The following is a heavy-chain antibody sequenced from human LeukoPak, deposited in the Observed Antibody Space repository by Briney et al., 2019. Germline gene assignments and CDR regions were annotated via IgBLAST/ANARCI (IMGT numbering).Heavy chain of an antibody. Sequence: PSETLSLTCTVSGGSISSYYWSWIRQPAGKGLEWIGRIYTSGSTNYNPSLKSRVTMSVDTSKNQSSLKLSSVTAADTAVYYCARGAVGAKVGYAFDIWGQGTMVTVSS. D-gene: IGHD1-26*01. CDR1: GGSISSYY. CDR2: IYTSGST. V-gene: IGHV4-4*07. J-gene: IGHJ3*02. CDR3: ARGAVGAKVGYAFDI.